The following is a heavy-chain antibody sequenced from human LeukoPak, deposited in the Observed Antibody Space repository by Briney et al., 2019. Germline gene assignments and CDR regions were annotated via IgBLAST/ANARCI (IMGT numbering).Heavy chain of an antibody. CDR3: ARDRSITMVRGVYSHLRFDP. Sequence: GGSLRLSCAAPGFTFSRYAMHWVRQAPGKGLEWVAVISYDGSNEYYADSVKGRFTISRDNSKNTLYLQMNSLRPEDTAVYYCARDRSITMVRGVYSHLRFDPWGQGTLVTVSS. CDR1: GFTFSRYA. D-gene: IGHD3-10*01. CDR2: ISYDGSNE. V-gene: IGHV3-30-3*01. J-gene: IGHJ5*02.